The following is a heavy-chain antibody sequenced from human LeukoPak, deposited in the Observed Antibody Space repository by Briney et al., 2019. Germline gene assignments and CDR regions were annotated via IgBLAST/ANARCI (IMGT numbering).Heavy chain of an antibody. D-gene: IGHD2-2*01. CDR1: GFSVSSYS. Sequence: GGSVRLSCAASGFSVSSYSVSWVRQAPGRGLGLVSSISSSGGSTYYADSVKGRFTISRDNTKNTLYLKMNSLRAEDTSVYYCAKDWDIVVVPADAFDIWGQGTMVTVSS. CDR3: AKDWDIVVVPADAFDI. V-gene: IGHV3-23*01. CDR2: ISSSGGST. J-gene: IGHJ3*02.